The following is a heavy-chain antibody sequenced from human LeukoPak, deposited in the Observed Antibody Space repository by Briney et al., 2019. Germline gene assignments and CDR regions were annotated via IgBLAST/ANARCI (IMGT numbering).Heavy chain of an antibody. J-gene: IGHJ4*02. Sequence: SETLSLTCTVSGGSISSSSYYWGWIRQPPGKGLERIGYIYYSGSTNYNPSLKSRVTISVDTSKNQFSLKLSSVTAADTAVYYCAREGVRYSSSSGYDYWGQGTLVTVSS. V-gene: IGHV4-61*05. CDR2: IYYSGST. D-gene: IGHD6-6*01. CDR1: GGSISSSSYY. CDR3: AREGVRYSSSSGYDY.